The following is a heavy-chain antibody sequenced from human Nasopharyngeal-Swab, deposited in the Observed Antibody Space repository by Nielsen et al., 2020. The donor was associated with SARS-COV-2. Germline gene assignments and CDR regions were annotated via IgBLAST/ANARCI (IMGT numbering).Heavy chain of an antibody. CDR3: ARRDRYSFGGPFDY. Sequence: GSLRLSCVASGFTFSNYDIHWVRQAPGKGLEWVSAIATTGDTYYVGSVTGRFTISRENAKNSLYLQMNNLRAEDTAVYYCARRDRYSFGGPFDYWGQGTLVTVST. J-gene: IGHJ4*02. CDR1: GFTFSNYD. D-gene: IGHD5-18*01. V-gene: IGHV3-13*01. CDR2: IATTGDT.